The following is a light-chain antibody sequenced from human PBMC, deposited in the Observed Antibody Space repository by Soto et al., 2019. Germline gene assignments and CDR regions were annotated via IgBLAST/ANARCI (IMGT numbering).Light chain of an antibody. CDR1: QIIARY. CDR2: GAS. J-gene: IGKJ2*03. Sequence: DIQMTQSPSSLSASVGDRVTITCRASQIIARYLNWYQQKPGKAPRLLVYGASNLQSGVPSRFSGSGSGTEFTLTISSLKPEDFATYYCEQTYSRVSGYSFGQGTKMDFK. V-gene: IGKV1-39*01. CDR3: EQTYSRVSGYS.